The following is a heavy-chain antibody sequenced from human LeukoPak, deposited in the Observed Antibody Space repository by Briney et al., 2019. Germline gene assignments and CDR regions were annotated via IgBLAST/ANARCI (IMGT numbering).Heavy chain of an antibody. CDR3: ARNQAVAGTGYYYYYGMDV. J-gene: IGHJ6*02. D-gene: IGHD6-19*01. CDR2: IYYSGST. Sequence: SETLSLTCTVSGGSISSYYWSWIRQPPGKGLEWIGYIYYSGSTNYNPSLKSRVTISVDTSKNQFSLKLSSVTAADTAVYYCARNQAVAGTGYYYYYGMDVWGRGTTVTVSS. CDR1: GGSISSYY. V-gene: IGHV4-59*01.